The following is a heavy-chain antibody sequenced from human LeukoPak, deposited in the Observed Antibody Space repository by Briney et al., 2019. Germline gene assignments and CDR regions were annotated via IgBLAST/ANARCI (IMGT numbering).Heavy chain of an antibody. Sequence: ASVKVSCKASGYTFTGYYMHWERQAPGQGLEWMGWINPNSGGTNYAQKFQGRVTMTRDTSISTAYMELSRLRSDDTAVYYCARNGKLRYFDWLFNSWFDPWGQGTLVTVSS. CDR2: INPNSGGT. CDR1: GYTFTGYY. V-gene: IGHV1-2*02. D-gene: IGHD3-9*01. J-gene: IGHJ5*02. CDR3: ARNGKLRYFDWLFNSWFDP.